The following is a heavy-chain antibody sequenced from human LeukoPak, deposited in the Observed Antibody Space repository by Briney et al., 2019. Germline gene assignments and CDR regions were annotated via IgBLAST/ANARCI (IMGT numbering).Heavy chain of an antibody. J-gene: IGHJ4*02. CDR1: GFTFSNYA. CDR2: ISVSGGST. V-gene: IGHV3-23*01. CDR3: AKGNYYFDSSGYFHFDY. D-gene: IGHD3-22*01. Sequence: GGSLRLSCAASGFTFSNYAMSWVRQAPGKGLEWVSTISVSGGSTYYADSVKGRFTISRDNSKNTLYLQMNSLRAEDTAVYYCAKGNYYFDSSGYFHFDYWGQGTLVTVSS.